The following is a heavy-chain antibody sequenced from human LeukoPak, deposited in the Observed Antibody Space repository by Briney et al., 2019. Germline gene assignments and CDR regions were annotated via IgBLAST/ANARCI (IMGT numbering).Heavy chain of an antibody. V-gene: IGHV1-69*13. CDR1: GGSFSTKA. D-gene: IGHD3-10*01. CDR2: SIPMFETT. CDR3: ATSRRIHSSGLAVRYSWLDP. J-gene: IGHJ5*02. Sequence: ASVKVSCKASGGSFSTKAISWVRQAPGQGLEWMGGSIPMFETTDYAQRFQGRVTITADESTSTAYLELSSLTSEDAAVYYCATSRRIHSSGLAVRYSWLDPWGQGTLVTVSS.